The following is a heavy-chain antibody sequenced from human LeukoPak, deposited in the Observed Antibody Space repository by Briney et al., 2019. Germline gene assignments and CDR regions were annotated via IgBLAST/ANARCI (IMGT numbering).Heavy chain of an antibody. CDR1: GGTFSSYA. CDR2: IIPILGIA. J-gene: IGHJ6*02. Sequence: SVKVSCKASGGTFSSYAISWVRQAPGQGLEWMGRIIPILGIANYAQKFQGRVTITADKSTSTAYMELSSLRSEDTAVYYCARGPNYYDSSGYYFGYYYYGMDVWGQGTTVTVSS. V-gene: IGHV1-69*04. D-gene: IGHD3-22*01. CDR3: ARGPNYYDSSGYYFGYYYYGMDV.